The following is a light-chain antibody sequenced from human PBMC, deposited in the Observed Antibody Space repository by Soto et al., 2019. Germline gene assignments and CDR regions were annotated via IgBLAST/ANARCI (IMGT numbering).Light chain of an antibody. J-gene: IGLJ1*01. CDR2: DVN. Sequence: LAQPASVSGSFGQSITISCSGPNTDLGVYGYVSWYQHHPGKAPKLLIYDVNNRPSGISDRFSGSKSGDTASLTISGLQAEDEADYFCFSKLSGFVSGLGTGTKVTVL. CDR3: FSKLSGFVSG. V-gene: IGLV2-14*01. CDR1: NTDLGVYGY.